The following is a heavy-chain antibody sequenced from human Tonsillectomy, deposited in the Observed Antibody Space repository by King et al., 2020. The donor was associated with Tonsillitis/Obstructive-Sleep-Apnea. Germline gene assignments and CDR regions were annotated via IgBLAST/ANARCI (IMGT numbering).Heavy chain of an antibody. D-gene: IGHD6-6*01. J-gene: IGHJ5*02. CDR3: ALSSSSSPLSGFDP. V-gene: IGHV2-5*02. Sequence: ITLKESGTTLVKPTQTLTLTCTFSGFSLSTSGVGVGWIRQPPGQALEWLALIYWDDDKRYSPSLKSRVTITKDTSKNQVVLTMTNMDPVDTATYYCALSSSSSPLSGFDPWGQGTLVTVSS. CDR1: GFSLSTSGVG. CDR2: IYWDDDK.